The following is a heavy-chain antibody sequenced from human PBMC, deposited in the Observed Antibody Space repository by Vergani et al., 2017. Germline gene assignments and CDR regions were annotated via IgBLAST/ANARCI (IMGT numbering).Heavy chain of an antibody. CDR1: GYTFTYRY. D-gene: IGHD2-2*01. V-gene: IGHV1-45*02. J-gene: IGHJ5*02. CDR2: ITPFNGNT. Sequence: QMQLVQSGAEVKKTGSSVKVSCKASGYTFTYRYLHWVRQAPGQALEWMGWITPFNGNTNYAQKFQDRVTITRDRSMSTAYMELSSLRSEDTAMYYCALAESSTSWINXVCITPETGSWFDPWGQGTLVTVSS. CDR3: ALAESSTSWINXVCITPETGSWFDP.